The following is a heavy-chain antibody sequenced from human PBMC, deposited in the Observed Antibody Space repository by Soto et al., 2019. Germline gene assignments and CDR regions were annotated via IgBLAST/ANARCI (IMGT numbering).Heavy chain of an antibody. D-gene: IGHD1-26*01. J-gene: IGHJ4*02. V-gene: IGHV4-59*01. CDR3: ARESPGAGHFDY. CDR1: GGSLSGYY. Sequence: SETLSLTCTVTGGSLSGYYWMWIRQPPRKGLEWMGYIYYSGGTNYNPSLQSRVTMSVDTSKNQFSLKLSSVTAADTAVYYCARESPGAGHFDYWGQGTLVTVS. CDR2: IYYSGGT.